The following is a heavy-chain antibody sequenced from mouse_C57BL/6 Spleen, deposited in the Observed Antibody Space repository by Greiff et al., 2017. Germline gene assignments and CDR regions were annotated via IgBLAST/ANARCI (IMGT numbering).Heavy chain of an antibody. V-gene: IGHV1-69*01. CDR2: IDPSDSYT. CDR1: GYTFTSYW. CDR3: ARTGVVAPYYAMDY. J-gene: IGHJ4*01. D-gene: IGHD1-1*01. Sequence: QVQLQQPGAELVMPGASVKLSCKASGYTFTSYWMHWVKQRPGQGLEWIGEIDPSDSYTNYNQKFKGKSTLTVDKSSSTAYMQLSSLTSEDSAVYYCARTGVVAPYYAMDYWGKGTSVTVSS.